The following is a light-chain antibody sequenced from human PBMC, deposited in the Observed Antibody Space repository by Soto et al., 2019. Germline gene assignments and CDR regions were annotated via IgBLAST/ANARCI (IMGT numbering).Light chain of an antibody. CDR3: QSYDSSLSGSV. CDR1: SSNIGAGYD. CDR2: GNS. Sequence: QSVLTQPPSVSGAPGQRVTISCTGGSSNIGAGYDVHWYQQLPGTAPKLLIYGNSNRPSGVPDRFSGSKSGTSASLAITGFQAEDEADYYCQSYDSSLSGSVFGGGTKLTVL. V-gene: IGLV1-40*01. J-gene: IGLJ3*02.